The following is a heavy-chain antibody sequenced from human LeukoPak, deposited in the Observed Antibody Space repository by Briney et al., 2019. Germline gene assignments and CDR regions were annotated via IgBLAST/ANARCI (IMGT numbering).Heavy chain of an antibody. J-gene: IGHJ6*03. V-gene: IGHV1-18*01. D-gene: IGHD6-19*01. Sequence: ASVKVSCKASGYTFTSYGISWVRQAPGQGLEWMGWISAYNGNTNYAQKLQGRVTMTTDTSTSTAYMELSSLRSEDTAVYYCARGSRVGSHYYYYMDVWGKGTTVTVSS. CDR2: ISAYNGNT. CDR3: ARGSRVGSHYYYYMDV. CDR1: GYTFTSYG.